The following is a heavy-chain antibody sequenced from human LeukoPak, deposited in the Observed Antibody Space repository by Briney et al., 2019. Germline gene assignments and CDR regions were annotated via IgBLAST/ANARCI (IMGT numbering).Heavy chain of an antibody. CDR1: GGSISTSGYY. CDR3: ARRIVGAQGAVDY. D-gene: IGHD1-26*01. Sequence: SETLSLTYTVSGGSISTSGYYWGWIRQPPGKGLEYFASIDSSGNAYYNPSLRSRVTISVDTSKNQFSLKLSSVTAADTAVYYCARRIVGAQGAVDYWGQGTLVTVSS. CDR2: IDSSGNA. J-gene: IGHJ4*02. V-gene: IGHV4-39*01.